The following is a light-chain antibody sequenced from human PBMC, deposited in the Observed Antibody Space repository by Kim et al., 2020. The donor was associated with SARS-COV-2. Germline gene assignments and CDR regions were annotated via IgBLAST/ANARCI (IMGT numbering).Light chain of an antibody. CDR3: QQTYTTPYS. Sequence: SASVGDRVTITCRARRSISFHVNWYQQKSGKAPKLLIYAASSLQPGVSSTFSGSGSGAAFTLTISSLQPDDFATYYCQQTYTTPYSFGQGTKLEI. J-gene: IGKJ2*03. CDR1: RSISFH. V-gene: IGKV1-39*01. CDR2: AAS.